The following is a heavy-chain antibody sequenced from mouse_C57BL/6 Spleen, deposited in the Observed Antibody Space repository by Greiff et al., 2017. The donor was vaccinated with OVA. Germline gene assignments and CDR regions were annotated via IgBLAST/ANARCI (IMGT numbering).Heavy chain of an antibody. CDR3: ARSDCDGSRGYAMDY. J-gene: IGHJ4*01. D-gene: IGHD1-1*01. CDR2: ILPGSGST. CDR1: GYTFTGYW. V-gene: IGHV1-9*01. Sequence: QVQLQQSGAELMKPGASVKLSCKATGYTFTGYWIEWVKQRPGHGLEWLGEILPGSGSTNYNEKFKGKATFTADTSSNTAYVQISSLTTDDSAMYYCARSDCDGSRGYAMDYWGQGTTVTVSS.